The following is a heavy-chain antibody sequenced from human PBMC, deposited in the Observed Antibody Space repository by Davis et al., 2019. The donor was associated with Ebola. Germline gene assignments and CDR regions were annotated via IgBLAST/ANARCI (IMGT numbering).Heavy chain of an antibody. CDR3: ARRDGYNAFDF. CDR1: GFSFSSYG. V-gene: IGHV3-48*04. D-gene: IGHD5-24*01. J-gene: IGHJ4*02. Sequence: GESLKISCAASGFSFSSYGMHWVRQAPGKGLEWLSYISSSGSTIYYADSVKGRFTISRDNAQNSLFLQMNSLRAEDTAVYYCARRDGYNAFDFWGQGTLVTVSS. CDR2: ISSSGSTI.